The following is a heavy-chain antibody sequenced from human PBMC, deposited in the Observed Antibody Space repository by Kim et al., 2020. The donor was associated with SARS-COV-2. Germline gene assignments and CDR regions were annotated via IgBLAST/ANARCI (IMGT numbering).Heavy chain of an antibody. D-gene: IGHD6-19*01. CDR1: GFTFSDYY. V-gene: IGHV3-11*01. Sequence: GGSLRLSCAASGFTFSDYYMSWIRQAPGKGLEWVSYISSSGSTIYYADSVKGRFTISRDNAKNSLYLQMNSLRAEDTAVYYCARDGFGSSGPNYYYYYYMDVWGKGTTVTVSS. J-gene: IGHJ6*03. CDR2: ISSSGSTI. CDR3: ARDGFGSSGPNYYYYYYMDV.